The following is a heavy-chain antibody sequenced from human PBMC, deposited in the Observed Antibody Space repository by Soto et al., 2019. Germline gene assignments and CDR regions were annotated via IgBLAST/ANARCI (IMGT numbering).Heavy chain of an antibody. J-gene: IGHJ4*02. D-gene: IGHD4-17*01. V-gene: IGHV3-66*01. CDR1: GFTVGSAY. Sequence: DVQLVESGGGLVLRGGSLRLSCAASGFTVGSAYMSWVRQAPGKGLEWVAGIYSGGNTYYADSVKGIFTISRDTSKNRLYLQMNSLRAEDAGIYYCARDPWVGDIGDYWGQGTLVTVSS. CDR2: IYSGGNT. CDR3: ARDPWVGDIGDY.